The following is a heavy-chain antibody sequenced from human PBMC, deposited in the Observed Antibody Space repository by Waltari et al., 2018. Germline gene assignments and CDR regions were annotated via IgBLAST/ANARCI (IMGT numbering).Heavy chain of an antibody. CDR3: ARDRGIVATGFDY. Sequence: EVQLVESGGGLVQPGGSLRLSCAASGFTFSSYWMSWVRQAPGKGLEWVANIKQDGSEKYYVDSVKGRFTISRDNAKNSLYLQMNSLRAEDTAVYYCARDRGIVATGFDYWGQGTLVTVSS. CDR2: IKQDGSEK. J-gene: IGHJ4*02. V-gene: IGHV3-7*04. D-gene: IGHD5-12*01. CDR1: GFTFSSYW.